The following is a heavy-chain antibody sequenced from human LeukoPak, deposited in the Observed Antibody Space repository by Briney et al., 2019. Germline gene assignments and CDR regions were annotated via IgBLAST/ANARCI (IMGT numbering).Heavy chain of an antibody. D-gene: IGHD5-12*01. CDR3: ARGSPLVATVRFDY. V-gene: IGHV4-34*01. CDR2: FIHMGST. Sequence: PSETLSLTCGVYGGSFSGYYWSWIRQPPGKGLEWIGEFIHMGSTNYNPSLKSRVTISVDTSKNQFSLKLSSVTAADTAVYYCARGSPLVATVRFDYWGQGTLVTVSS. J-gene: IGHJ4*02. CDR1: GGSFSGYY.